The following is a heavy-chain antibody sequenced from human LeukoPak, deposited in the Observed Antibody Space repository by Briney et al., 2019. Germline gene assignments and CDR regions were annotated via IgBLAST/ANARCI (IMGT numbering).Heavy chain of an antibody. CDR3: ARYVPVKTGPTRASFDY. J-gene: IGHJ4*02. V-gene: IGHV4-34*01. CDR2: INESGAT. CDR1: GGSFNDYD. Sequence: SETLSLTCSVYGGSFNDYDWSWVRQAPGRGLQWIGEINESGATNCDPSLKSRVTMSIDTSKSQFSLSLRSATAADTAVYFCARYVPVKTGPTRASFDYGGQGILVSVSS. D-gene: IGHD1-1*01.